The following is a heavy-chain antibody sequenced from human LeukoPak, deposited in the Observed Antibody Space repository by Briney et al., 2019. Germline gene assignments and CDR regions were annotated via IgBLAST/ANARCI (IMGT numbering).Heavy chain of an antibody. V-gene: IGHV7-4-1*01. CDR2: INTNTGNP. CDR3: ASPFQSRTVDYYGMDV. J-gene: IGHJ6*02. Sequence: ASVKVSCKASGYTFTSYAMNWVRQAPGQGLEWMGWINTNTGNPTYAQGFTGRFVFSLGTSVSTAYLQIGSLKAEDTAVYYCASPFQSRTVDYYGMDVWGQGTTVTVSS. D-gene: IGHD2-8*02. CDR1: GYTFTSYA.